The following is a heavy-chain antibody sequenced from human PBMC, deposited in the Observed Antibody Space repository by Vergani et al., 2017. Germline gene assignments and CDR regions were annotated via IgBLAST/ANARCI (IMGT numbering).Heavy chain of an antibody. D-gene: IGHD3-10*01. CDR3: AKGVSGFHGSGSYYGDAFDI. CDR2: ISGSGGST. J-gene: IGHJ3*02. V-gene: IGHV3-23*01. Sequence: EVQLLESGGGLVQPGGSLRLSCAASGFTFSSYAMSWVRQAPGKGLEWVSAISGSGGSTYYADSVKGRFTISRDNSKNTLYLQMNSLRAEDTAVYYCAKGVSGFHGSGSYYGDAFDIWGQGTMVTVSS. CDR1: GFTFSSYA.